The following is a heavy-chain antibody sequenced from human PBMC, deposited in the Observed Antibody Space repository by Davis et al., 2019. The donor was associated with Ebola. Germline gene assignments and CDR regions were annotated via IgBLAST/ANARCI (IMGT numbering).Heavy chain of an antibody. CDR2: LHYSESI. CDR1: GGSISSTSYY. Sequence: SETLSLTCTVSGGSISSTSYYWAWIRQPPGKGLEWIGSLHYSESIYYNPSLKSRVTISADTSKNQFSLKLNSVTAADTAIYYCTRRLPANWFDPWGRGTLVTVSS. J-gene: IGHJ5*02. CDR3: TRRLPANWFDP. V-gene: IGHV4-39*01. D-gene: IGHD2-15*01.